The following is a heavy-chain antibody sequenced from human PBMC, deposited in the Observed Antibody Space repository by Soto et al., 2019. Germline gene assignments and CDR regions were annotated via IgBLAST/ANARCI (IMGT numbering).Heavy chain of an antibody. CDR2: IIPIFGTA. J-gene: IGHJ6*02. V-gene: IGHV1-69*13. Sequence: SVKVSCKASGGTFSSYAISWVRQAPGQGLEWMGGIIPIFGTANYAQKFQGRVTITADESTSTAYMELSSLRSEDTAVYYCARAQVGATINYYYYYGMDVWGQGTSVTVSS. CDR1: GGTFSSYA. CDR3: ARAQVGATINYYYYYGMDV. D-gene: IGHD1-26*01.